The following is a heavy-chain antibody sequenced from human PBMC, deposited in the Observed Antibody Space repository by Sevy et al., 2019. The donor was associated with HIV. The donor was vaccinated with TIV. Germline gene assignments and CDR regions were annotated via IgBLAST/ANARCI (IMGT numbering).Heavy chain of an antibody. Sequence: GGSLRLSCAASGFTFTYAWMNWVRQAPGKGLEWVGRIKSKTDGGTIDYAAPVRGRFTISRDDSKNTLYLQMNSLKTEDTAVYYCTTDPIILRLVTDGMDVWGQGTTVTVSS. J-gene: IGHJ6*02. CDR3: TTDPIILRLVTDGMDV. CDR1: GFTFTYAW. V-gene: IGHV3-15*01. D-gene: IGHD2-8*02. CDR2: IKSKTDGGTI.